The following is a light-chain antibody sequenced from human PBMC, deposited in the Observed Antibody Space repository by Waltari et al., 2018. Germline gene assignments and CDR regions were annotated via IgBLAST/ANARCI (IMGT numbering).Light chain of an antibody. Sequence: IVLTQSPGTLSLSLGERATLSCRASQDIGSTSLAWYQQKPGQAPRLLIYGASRRATGIPDRFSGSGSGTDFTLTITRLEPEDCAVYSCQQYSSSPTFGQGTKVEI. V-gene: IGKV3-20*01. CDR3: QQYSSSPT. J-gene: IGKJ1*01. CDR2: GAS. CDR1: QDIGSTS.